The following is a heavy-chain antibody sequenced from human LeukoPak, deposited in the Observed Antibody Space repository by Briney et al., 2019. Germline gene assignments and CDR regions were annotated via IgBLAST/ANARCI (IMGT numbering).Heavy chain of an antibody. V-gene: IGHV3-21*01. CDR3: ARVPTTVPSGGFDY. J-gene: IGHJ4*02. Sequence: PGGSLRLSCAASGFTFSSYSMNWVRQAPGKGPEWVSSISSSSSYIYYADSVKGRFTISRDNAKNSLYLQMNSLRAEDTAVYYCARVPTTVPSGGFDYWGQGTLVTVSS. D-gene: IGHD4-17*01. CDR1: GFTFSSYS. CDR2: ISSSSSYI.